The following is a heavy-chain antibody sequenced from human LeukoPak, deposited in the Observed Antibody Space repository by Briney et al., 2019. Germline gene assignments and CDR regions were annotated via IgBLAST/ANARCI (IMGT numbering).Heavy chain of an antibody. Sequence: SETLSLTCTVSGGSISSYYWSWIRQPPGKGLEWIGYIYYSGSTNYNPSLKSRVTISVDTSKNQFSLKLSSVTAADTAVYYCAREAPYAAAGWFDPWGQGTLVTVS. CDR3: AREAPYAAAGWFDP. CDR1: GGSISSYY. J-gene: IGHJ5*02. V-gene: IGHV4-59*01. D-gene: IGHD4-17*01. CDR2: IYYSGST.